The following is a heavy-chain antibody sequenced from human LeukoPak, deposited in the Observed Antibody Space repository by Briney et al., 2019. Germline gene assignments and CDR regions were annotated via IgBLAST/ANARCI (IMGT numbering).Heavy chain of an antibody. J-gene: IGHJ6*02. D-gene: IGHD1-26*01. Sequence: ASVKVSCKASGYTFTGYYIHWVRQAPGQGLEWMGWINPNSGGTNYAQKFQGRVTMTRDTSISTAYMELSRLRSDDTAVYYCATDEQRSYSFYYYGMDVWGQGTTVTVSS. CDR2: INPNSGGT. CDR3: ATDEQRSYSFYYYGMDV. V-gene: IGHV1-2*02. CDR1: GYTFTGYY.